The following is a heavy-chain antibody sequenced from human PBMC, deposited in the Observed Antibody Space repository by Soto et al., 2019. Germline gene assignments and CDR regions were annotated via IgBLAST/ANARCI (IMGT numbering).Heavy chain of an antibody. CDR2: ISYDGSNK. D-gene: IGHD6-19*01. Sequence: QVQLVESGGGVVQPGRSLRLSCAASGFTFSSYGMHWVRQAPGKGLEWVAVISYDGSNKYYADSVKGRFTISRDNSKNTRYLQMNSLRAEDTAVYYCAKVVGGWYPTYDFWGQGTLVTVSS. V-gene: IGHV3-30*18. CDR1: GFTFSSYG. CDR3: AKVVGGWYPTYDF. J-gene: IGHJ4*02.